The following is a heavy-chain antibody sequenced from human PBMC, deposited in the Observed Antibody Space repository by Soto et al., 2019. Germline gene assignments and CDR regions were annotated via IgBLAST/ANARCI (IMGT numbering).Heavy chain of an antibody. J-gene: IGHJ4*02. D-gene: IGHD3-9*01. Sequence: EVQLVESGGGLVQPGGSLRLSCAASGFTFSSYWMSWVRQAPGKGLEWVANIKQDGSEKYYVDSVKGRFTISRDNAKNSLYLQTNSLRAEDTAVYYCARDPDILTGYSTSLDYWGQGTLVTVSS. CDR2: IKQDGSEK. CDR3: ARDPDILTGYSTSLDY. CDR1: GFTFSSYW. V-gene: IGHV3-7*05.